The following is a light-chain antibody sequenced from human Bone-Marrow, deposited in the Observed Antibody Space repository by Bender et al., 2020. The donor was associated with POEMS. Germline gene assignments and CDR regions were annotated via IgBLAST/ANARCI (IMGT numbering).Light chain of an antibody. J-gene: IGLJ1*01. CDR2: DVS. V-gene: IGLV2-8*01. Sequence: QSALTQPASVSGSPGQSITISCSGTSSDVGGYNYVSWYQQHPGKAPKLMVYDVSQRPSGVPCPFPGPKSGNTASLTVSGLQAGDEADYLFLSYAGSNPYVFGTGPEVPAL. CDR1: SSDVGGYNY. CDR3: LSYAGSNPYV.